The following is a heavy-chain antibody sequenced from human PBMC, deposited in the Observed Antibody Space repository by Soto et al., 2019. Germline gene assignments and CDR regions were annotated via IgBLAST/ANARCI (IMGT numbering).Heavy chain of an antibody. CDR1: GYTFNTYG. V-gene: IGHV1-18*01. CDR2: ISAYDGKT. Sequence: ASVKVSCKTSGYTFNTYGINWVRQAPGQGLELMGWISAYDGKTTYAEKFQGRVTMTTDTSTSTAYMELRSLRSDDTAIYYCARDPHEFWTSYWFDPWGQGTPGNVSS. CDR3: ARDPHEFWTSYWFDP. D-gene: IGHD3-3*01. J-gene: IGHJ5*02.